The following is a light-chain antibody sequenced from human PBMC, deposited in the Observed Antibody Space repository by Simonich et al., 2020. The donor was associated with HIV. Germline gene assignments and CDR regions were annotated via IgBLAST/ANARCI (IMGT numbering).Light chain of an antibody. V-gene: IGKV1-5*01. CDR2: GAS. CDR3: QQLNSYPIT. CDR1: QSINNW. J-gene: IGKJ5*01. Sequence: DIQMTQSPSTLSASVGDRVTITCRASQSINNWLAWYQQNPGKAPKLLIYGASTLQSGVPSRFSGSGSGTQFTLTISSLQPEDFATYYCQQLNSYPITFGQGTRLEIK.